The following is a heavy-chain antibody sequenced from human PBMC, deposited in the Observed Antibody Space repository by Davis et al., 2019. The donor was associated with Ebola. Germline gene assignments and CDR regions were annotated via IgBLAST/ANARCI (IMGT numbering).Heavy chain of an antibody. V-gene: IGHV3-53*01. CDR3: ARDGGWNGMDV. J-gene: IGHJ6*02. Sequence: GESLKISCAASGFTVSSNYISWVRQAPGKGLEWVSIIYSGGSTYYADSVKGRFTISRDNAKNSLYLQMNSLRDEDTAVYYCARDGGWNGMDVWGQGTTVTVSS. CDR1: GFTVSSNY. CDR2: IYSGGST. D-gene: IGHD6-19*01.